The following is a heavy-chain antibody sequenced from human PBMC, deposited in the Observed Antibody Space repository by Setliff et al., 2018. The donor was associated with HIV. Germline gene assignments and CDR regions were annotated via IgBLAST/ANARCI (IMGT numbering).Heavy chain of an antibody. V-gene: IGHV1-69*10. CDR2: IIPILNVA. CDR3: ARVLKGYSSSYEAFDI. D-gene: IGHD6-13*01. Sequence: SVRVSCKTSRGTFTTYAFSWVRQAPGQGPEWMGGIIPILNVAKYPQKFHGRVTITADKSTSTVYMELSSLRSEDTAMYYCARVLKGYSSSYEAFDIWGQGTKVTVSS. CDR1: RGTFTTYA. J-gene: IGHJ3*02.